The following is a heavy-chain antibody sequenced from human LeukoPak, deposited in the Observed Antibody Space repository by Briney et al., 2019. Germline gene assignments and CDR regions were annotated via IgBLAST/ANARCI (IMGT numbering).Heavy chain of an antibody. J-gene: IGHJ4*02. CDR1: EFTFSSYS. D-gene: IGHD3-16*02. Sequence: GGSLRLSCAASEFTFSSYSMNWVRQAPGKGLEWVSYISSSSSTIYYADSVKGRFTISRDNAKNSLCLQMNSLRAEDTAAYYCARVGVRFDYWGQGTLVTVSS. CDR2: ISSSSSTI. CDR3: ARVGVRFDY. V-gene: IGHV3-48*01.